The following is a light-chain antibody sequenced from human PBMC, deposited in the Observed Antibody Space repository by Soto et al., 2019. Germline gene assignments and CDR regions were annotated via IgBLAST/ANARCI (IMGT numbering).Light chain of an antibody. J-gene: IGKJ5*01. CDR3: QQRFDWPKIT. CDR1: QSVSYN. V-gene: IGKV3-15*01. CDR2: GPS. Sequence: EIVMTQSPATLSVSPGERVTLSCRASQSVSYNLAWYQQKPGQAPRLLIYGPSTRATGIPARFSGSGSGTDFTLTISSLEPGDFGVFYCQQRFDWPKITFGQGTRLEIK.